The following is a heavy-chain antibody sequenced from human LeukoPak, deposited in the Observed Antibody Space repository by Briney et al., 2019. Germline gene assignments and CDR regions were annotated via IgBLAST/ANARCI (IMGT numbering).Heavy chain of an antibody. CDR1: GGSISSSSYY. V-gene: IGHV4-39*01. D-gene: IGHD5-18*01. CDR3: ARPWIQLARDAFDI. Sequence: SETLSLTFTVSGGSISSSSYYWGWIRQPPGKGLEWIGSIYYSGSTYYNPSLKSRVTISVDTSKNQFSLKLSSVTAADTAVYYCARPWIQLARDAFDIWGQGTMVTVSS. J-gene: IGHJ3*02. CDR2: IYYSGST.